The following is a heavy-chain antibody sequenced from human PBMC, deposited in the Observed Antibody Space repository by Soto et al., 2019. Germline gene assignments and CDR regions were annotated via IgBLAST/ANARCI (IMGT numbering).Heavy chain of an antibody. Sequence: SATLSLTCTVSGGSISSGGYYWSWIRQHPGKGLEWIGYIYYSGSTYYNPSLKSRVTISVDTSKNQFSLKLSSVTAADTAVYYCARVEMATIDYWGQGTLVTVSS. D-gene: IGHD5-12*01. CDR1: GGSISSGGYY. CDR3: ARVEMATIDY. CDR2: IYYSGST. V-gene: IGHV4-31*03. J-gene: IGHJ4*02.